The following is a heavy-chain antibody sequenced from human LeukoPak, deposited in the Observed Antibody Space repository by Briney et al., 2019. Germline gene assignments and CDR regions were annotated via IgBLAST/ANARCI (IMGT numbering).Heavy chain of an antibody. CDR1: GGSFSGYY. D-gene: IGHD1-26*01. J-gene: IGHJ4*02. V-gene: IGHV4-34*01. CDR2: INHSGST. Sequence: PSETLSLTCAVYGGSFSGYYWNWIRQPPGKGLEWIGEINHSGSTNYNPSLKSRVTISVDTSKNQFSLKLSSVTAADTAVYYCASIVGATGNPFDYWGQGTLVTVSS. CDR3: ASIVGATGNPFDY.